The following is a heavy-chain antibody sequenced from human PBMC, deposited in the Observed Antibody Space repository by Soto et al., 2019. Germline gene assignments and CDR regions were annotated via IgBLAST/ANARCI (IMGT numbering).Heavy chain of an antibody. V-gene: IGHV1-69*01. J-gene: IGHJ3*02. Sequence: QVRLVQSGAEVRKPGSSVKVSCKAAGGTFSTYGISWVRQARGQGLEWMGGVVPMMGAANYAQRFQDRVTITADESTSTAYMDLSSLRSEDTAVYYCVRDKDSGSSTRDAFDMWGQGTMVTVSS. CDR1: GGTFSTYG. CDR3: VRDKDSGSSTRDAFDM. D-gene: IGHD1-26*01. CDR2: VVPMMGAA.